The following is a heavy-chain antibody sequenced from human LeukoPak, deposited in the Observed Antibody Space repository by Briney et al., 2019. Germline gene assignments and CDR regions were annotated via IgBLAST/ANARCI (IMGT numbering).Heavy chain of an antibody. CDR1: GFTFSSYA. V-gene: IGHV3-23*01. Sequence: GGSLRLSCAASGFTFSSYAMSRVRQAPGKGLEWVSAISGSGGSTYYADSVKGRFTISRDNSKNTLYLQMNSLRAEDTAVYYCTKDPNGDYVGAFDPWGQGTLVTVSS. CDR3: TKDPNGDYVGAFDP. D-gene: IGHD4-17*01. J-gene: IGHJ5*02. CDR2: ISGSGGST.